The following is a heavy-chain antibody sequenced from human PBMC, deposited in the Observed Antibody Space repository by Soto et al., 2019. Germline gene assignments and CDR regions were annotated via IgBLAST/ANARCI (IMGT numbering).Heavy chain of an antibody. CDR2: ISDSGDIT. CDR3: AKDMDSSGYYGLLDY. Sequence: PGGSLRLSCAASEFTFSTYAMTWVRQAPGRGLQWVATISDSGDITYYADSVKGRFTISRDNSKNSLYLQMNSLRAEDTALYYCAKDMDSSGYYGLLDYWGQGTLVTVSS. CDR1: EFTFSTYA. J-gene: IGHJ4*02. V-gene: IGHV3-23*01. D-gene: IGHD3-22*01.